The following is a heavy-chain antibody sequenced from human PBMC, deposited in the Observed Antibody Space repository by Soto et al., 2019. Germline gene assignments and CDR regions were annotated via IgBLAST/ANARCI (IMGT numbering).Heavy chain of an antibody. Sequence: QVQLVESGGGVVQPGRSLRLSCAASGFTFSSYAMHWVRQAPGKGLEWVAVISYDGSNKYYADSVKGRFTISRDNSKNTLYLQMNSLRSEYTAVYYCARATGYYFDYWGQGTLVTVSS. CDR3: ARATGYYFDY. J-gene: IGHJ4*02. CDR2: ISYDGSNK. D-gene: IGHD4-17*01. V-gene: IGHV3-30-3*01. CDR1: GFTFSSYA.